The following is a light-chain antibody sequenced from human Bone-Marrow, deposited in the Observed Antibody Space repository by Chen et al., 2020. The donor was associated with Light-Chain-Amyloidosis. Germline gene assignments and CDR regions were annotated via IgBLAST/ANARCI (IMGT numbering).Light chain of an antibody. CDR2: GVS. V-gene: IGKV3-15*01. Sequence: EIVLAQSPATLSVTPGEGATLSCRASERLSGNLAWYQQKPGQAPRLLIYGVSTRATGIPARFSGSGSGTEFTLTISSLQSEDFAVYFCQQYNDWPWMFGLGIKVDIK. CDR1: ERLSGN. CDR3: QQYNDWPWM. J-gene: IGKJ1*01.